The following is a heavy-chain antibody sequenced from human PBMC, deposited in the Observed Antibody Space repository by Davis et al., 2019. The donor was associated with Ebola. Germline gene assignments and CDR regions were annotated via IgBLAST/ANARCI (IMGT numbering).Heavy chain of an antibody. V-gene: IGHV4-4*02. D-gene: IGHD2-21*02. CDR2: IFHTGTT. CDR3: GRDFGDWSFDY. J-gene: IGHJ4*02. CDR1: GGSINKNW. Sequence: SETLSLTCGVSGGSINKNWWTWVRQPPGKGLEWIGEIFHTGTTNYNPSLKSRVTISVDKSKNQLSLKLNSVTAADTAVYYCGRDFGDWSFDYWGQGILVTVSS.